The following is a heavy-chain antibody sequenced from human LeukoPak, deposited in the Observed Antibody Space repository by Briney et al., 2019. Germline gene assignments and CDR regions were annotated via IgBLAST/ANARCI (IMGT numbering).Heavy chain of an antibody. CDR2: LYHSGTT. Sequence: SEPLSLTCGVSGYSISNGYYWGWIRQPPGKGLGWIGILYHSGTTYYNPSLKSRVTILAETSKNPFSLKLNCVTAADTAVYYCARAKLEWFSIYYYYYMDVWGQGTTVTVSS. D-gene: IGHD3-3*01. CDR1: GYSISNGYY. J-gene: IGHJ6*03. V-gene: IGHV4-38-2*01. CDR3: ARAKLEWFSIYYYYYMDV.